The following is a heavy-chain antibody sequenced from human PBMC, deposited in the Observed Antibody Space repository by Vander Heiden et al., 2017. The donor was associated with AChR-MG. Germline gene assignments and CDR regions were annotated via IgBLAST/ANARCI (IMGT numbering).Heavy chain of an antibody. J-gene: IGHJ4*02. Sequence: QLQLQESGPGLVKPSETLSLTCTVSGGSISSSSYYWGWIRQPPGKGLEWIGSIYYSGSTYYNPSLKSRVTISVDTSKNQFSLKLGSVTAADTAVYYCARRATYYYDSSGYYSFVDYWGQGTLVTVSS. CDR3: ARRATYYYDSSGYYSFVDY. V-gene: IGHV4-39*01. CDR2: IYYSGST. CDR1: GGSISSSSYY. D-gene: IGHD3-22*01.